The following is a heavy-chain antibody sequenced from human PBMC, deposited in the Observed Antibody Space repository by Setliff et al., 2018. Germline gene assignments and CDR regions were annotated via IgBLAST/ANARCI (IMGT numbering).Heavy chain of an antibody. Sequence: SETLSLTCTVSGGSISSGGYYWSWIRQHPGKGLEWIGYIYYSGSTYYNPSLKSRVTISVDTSKNQFSLKLSSVTAADTAVYYCARVSMVIAIRNAFDILGQGTMVTVSS. CDR1: GGSISSGGYY. D-gene: IGHD2-21*01. V-gene: IGHV4-31*03. J-gene: IGHJ3*02. CDR3: ARVSMVIAIRNAFDI. CDR2: IYYSGST.